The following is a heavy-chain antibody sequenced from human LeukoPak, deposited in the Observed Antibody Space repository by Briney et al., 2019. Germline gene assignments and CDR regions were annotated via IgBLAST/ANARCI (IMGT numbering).Heavy chain of an antibody. Sequence: SGGSLRLSCAASGFTFSYYCMHWVRQAPGKGLVWVSRIKGDGSNTTYADSVKGRFTISRDNAKNTLYLQMNSLRAEDTAVYYCARDLRCSLEYWGQGTLVTVSS. CDR1: GFTFSYYC. V-gene: IGHV3-74*01. CDR3: ARDLRCSLEY. J-gene: IGHJ4*02. CDR2: IKGDGSNT. D-gene: IGHD2-8*01.